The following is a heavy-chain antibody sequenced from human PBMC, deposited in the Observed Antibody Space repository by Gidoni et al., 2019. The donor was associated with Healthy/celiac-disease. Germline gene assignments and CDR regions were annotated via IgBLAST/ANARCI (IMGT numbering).Heavy chain of an antibody. CDR1: GFTFDDYA. V-gene: IGHV3-9*01. Sequence: EVQLVESGGGLVQPGRSLRLSCAASGFTFDDYAMHWVRQAPGKGLEWVSGISWNSGSIGYADSVKGRFTISRDNAKNSLYLQMNSLRAEDTALYYCAKDHLAYSSGWYYYYYGMDVWGQGTTVTVSS. D-gene: IGHD6-19*01. CDR3: AKDHLAYSSGWYYYYYGMDV. J-gene: IGHJ6*02. CDR2: ISWNSGSI.